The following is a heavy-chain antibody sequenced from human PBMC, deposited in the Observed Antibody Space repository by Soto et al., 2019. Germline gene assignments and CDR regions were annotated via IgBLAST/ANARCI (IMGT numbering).Heavy chain of an antibody. Sequence: EVQLVESGGGLVQPGGSLRLSCAASGFTFSSYWMSWVRQAPGKGLEWVANIKQDGSEKYYVDSVKGRFTISRDNAKNSLYLQMNSLRAEDTAVYYCAGLNVLLWFGELLPGGWFDPWGQGTLVTVSS. J-gene: IGHJ5*02. CDR2: IKQDGSEK. D-gene: IGHD3-10*01. V-gene: IGHV3-7*01. CDR3: AGLNVLLWFGELLPGGWFDP. CDR1: GFTFSSYW.